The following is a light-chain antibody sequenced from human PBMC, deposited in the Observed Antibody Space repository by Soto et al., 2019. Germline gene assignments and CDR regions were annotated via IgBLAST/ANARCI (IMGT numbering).Light chain of an antibody. CDR1: QSVSNNY. CDR2: GES. Sequence: EIVLTQSPGTLSLSPGERATLSCRASQSVSNNYLAWYQQKPGQAPRLLIYGESSRATGIPDRCSGSGSGTDFTLTISRLEPEDFAVYTCQQYDSSPYTFGQGTKLEIK. CDR3: QQYDSSPYT. V-gene: IGKV3-20*01. J-gene: IGKJ2*01.